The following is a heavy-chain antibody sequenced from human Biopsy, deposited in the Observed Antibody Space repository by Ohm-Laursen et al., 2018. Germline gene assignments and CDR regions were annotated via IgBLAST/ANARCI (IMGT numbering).Heavy chain of an antibody. Sequence: SLRLSCAASGFTFSSHAMSWVRQAPGKGPECVSVINGSGGSTYYADPVKGRFTISRDNSRDTLYLQMSSLRAEDTAVYYCARDVEMAAHYYYGMDVWGQGTAVTVSS. D-gene: IGHD5-24*01. CDR1: GFTFSSHA. CDR3: ARDVEMAAHYYYGMDV. J-gene: IGHJ6*02. CDR2: INGSGGST. V-gene: IGHV3-23*01.